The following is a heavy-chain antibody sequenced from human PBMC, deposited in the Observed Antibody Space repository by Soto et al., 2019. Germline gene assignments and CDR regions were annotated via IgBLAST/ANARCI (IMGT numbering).Heavy chain of an antibody. D-gene: IGHD3-22*01. CDR3: ARGFPIVVVTLGHSHDAFDI. J-gene: IGHJ3*02. CDR2: ISYDGSNK. CDR1: GFTFGSYA. V-gene: IGHV3-30-3*01. Sequence: PGGSLRLSCAASGFTFGSYAMHWVRQAPGKGLEWVAVISYDGSNKYYADSVKGRFTISRDNSKNTLYLQMNSLRAEDTAVYYCARGFPIVVVTLGHSHDAFDIWGQGTMVTVSS.